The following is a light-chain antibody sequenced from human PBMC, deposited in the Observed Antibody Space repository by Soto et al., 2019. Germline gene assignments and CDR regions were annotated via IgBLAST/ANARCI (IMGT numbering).Light chain of an antibody. J-gene: IGKJ1*01. V-gene: IGKV1-5*03. CDR2: KAS. CDR1: QSIDNW. CDR3: QQYSSYSSVT. Sequence: DIQMTQSPSTLSASEGDRVTITCRASQSIDNWLAWYQQKPGKAPKLLIYKASTLESGGPSRFSGSGSGTEFTLTISRLQPDDFATYFCQQYSSYSSVTFGQGTKVEIK.